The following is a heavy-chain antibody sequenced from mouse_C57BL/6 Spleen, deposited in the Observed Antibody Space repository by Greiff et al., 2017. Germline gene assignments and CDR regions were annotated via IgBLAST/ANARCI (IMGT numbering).Heavy chain of an antibody. D-gene: IGHD1-1*01. V-gene: IGHV3-6*01. CDR2: ISNDGSN. CDR1: GYSITSGYY. Sequence: EVHLVESGPGLVKPSQSLSLTCSVTGYSITSGYYWNWIRQFPGNKLEWMGYISNDGSNNYNPSLKNRISITRDTSKNQFFLKLNSVTTEDTATYYCARENYGSSPYWYFDVWGTGTTVTVSS. CDR3: ARENYGSSPYWYFDV. J-gene: IGHJ1*03.